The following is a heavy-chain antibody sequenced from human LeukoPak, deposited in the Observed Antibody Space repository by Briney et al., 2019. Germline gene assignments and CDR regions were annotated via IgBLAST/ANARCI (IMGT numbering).Heavy chain of an antibody. CDR2: IASGSEYK. Sequence: GGSLRLSCVVSGFNFRAFSINWVRQAPGKGLEWISSIASGSEYKFYADSVRGRFTISRDDARNSLFLQLNNLRAGDTAIYYCVTAYIADFDYWGQGALVTVSS. V-gene: IGHV3-21*06. D-gene: IGHD6-13*01. J-gene: IGHJ4*02. CDR3: VTAYIADFDY. CDR1: GFNFRAFS.